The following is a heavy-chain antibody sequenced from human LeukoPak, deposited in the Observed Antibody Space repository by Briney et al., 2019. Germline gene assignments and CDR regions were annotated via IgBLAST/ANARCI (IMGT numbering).Heavy chain of an antibody. CDR3: AREYYDFWKVDY. J-gene: IGHJ4*02. CDR2: ISYDGSNE. Sequence: GGSLRLSCAASGFTFSSYAMHWVRQAPGKGLEWVAVISYDGSNEYYADSVKGRFTISRDNSKNTVYLQMNSLRAEDTAVYYCAREYYDFWKVDYWGQGTLVIVSS. CDR1: GFTFSSYA. V-gene: IGHV3-30-3*01. D-gene: IGHD3-3*01.